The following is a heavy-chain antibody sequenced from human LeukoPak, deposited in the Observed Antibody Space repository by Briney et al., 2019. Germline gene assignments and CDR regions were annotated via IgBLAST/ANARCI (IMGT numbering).Heavy chain of an antibody. CDR3: ARRRGVWD. Sequence: SETLSLTCAVYGGSFSGYYWSWIRQPPGKGLEWIGHIYHRGNTYYNPSLKSRVTISMDTSKNHFSLKLSSVTAADTAVYYCARRRGVWDWGQGTLVTVSS. CDR1: GGSFSGYY. D-gene: IGHD6-13*01. J-gene: IGHJ1*01. V-gene: IGHV4-34*01. CDR2: IYHRGNT.